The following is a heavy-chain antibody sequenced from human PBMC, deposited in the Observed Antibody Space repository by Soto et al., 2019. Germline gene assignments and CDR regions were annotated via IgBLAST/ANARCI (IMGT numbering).Heavy chain of an antibody. D-gene: IGHD3-22*01. J-gene: IGHJ4*02. V-gene: IGHV3-30-3*01. CDR3: ARDGAWSMIVVVAEYYFDY. CDR2: ISYDGSNK. Sequence: QVQLVESGGGVVQSGRSLRLSCAASGFTFSSYAMHWVRQAPGKGLEWVAVISYDGSNKYYADSVKGRFTISRDNSKNTLYLQMNSLRAEDTAVYYCARDGAWSMIVVVAEYYFDYWGQGTLVTVSS. CDR1: GFTFSSYA.